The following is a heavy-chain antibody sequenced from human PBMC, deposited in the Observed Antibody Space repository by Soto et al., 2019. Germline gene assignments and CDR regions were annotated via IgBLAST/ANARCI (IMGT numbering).Heavy chain of an antibody. Sequence: GGSLRLSCAASGFTFSSYSMNWVRQAPGKGLKWVSSISSSSSYIYYSDSVKGRFTISRDNAKNSLYLQMNSLRAEDTAVYYCARVIAARRADVWGQGTTVTVSS. CDR3: ARVIAARRADV. D-gene: IGHD6-6*01. CDR2: ISSSSSYI. V-gene: IGHV3-21*01. CDR1: GFTFSSYS. J-gene: IGHJ6*02.